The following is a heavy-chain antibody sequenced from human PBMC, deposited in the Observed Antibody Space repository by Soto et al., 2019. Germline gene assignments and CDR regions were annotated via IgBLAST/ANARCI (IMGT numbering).Heavy chain of an antibody. V-gene: IGHV1-3*01. CDR1: GYTFSAYT. D-gene: IGHD3-3*02. J-gene: IGHJ3*02. Sequence: ASVKVSCKSTGYTFSAYTMNWVRQAPGQSLEWMGWINAGSGNTKYSQNFQGRVSITRDTSASTVYMELTGLTSEDTAVYYCARDTETLGPRANDALDIWGQGTMVTVSS. CDR3: ARDTETLGPRANDALDI. CDR2: INAGSGNT.